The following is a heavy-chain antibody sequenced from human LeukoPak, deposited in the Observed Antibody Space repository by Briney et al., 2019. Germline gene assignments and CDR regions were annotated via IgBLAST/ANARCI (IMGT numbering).Heavy chain of an antibody. J-gene: IGHJ4*02. CDR1: GGSISGGY. CDR3: AKSYFDYSTYYSYYFNL. D-gene: IGHD4-11*01. CDR2: VYTSGST. V-gene: IGHV4-4*09. Sequence: SETLSLTCTVSGGSISGGYWSWIRQPPGRGLEWIGHVYTSGSTNYNPSLKSRVTISVDTSKSQFALKLSSVTAADTAVYYCAKSYFDYSTYYSYYFNLWGQGALVTVSS.